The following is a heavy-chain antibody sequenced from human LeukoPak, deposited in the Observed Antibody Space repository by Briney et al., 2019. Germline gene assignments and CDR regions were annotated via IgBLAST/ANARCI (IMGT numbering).Heavy chain of an antibody. CDR2: ISAYNGNT. Sequence: ASVKVSCKASGYTFTSYGISWVRQAPGQGLEWMGWISAYNGNTNYAQKLQGRVTMTTDTSTSTAYMELRSLRSDDTAAYYCARDESGTIFGVVPFDYWGQGTLVTVSS. CDR1: GYTFTSYG. J-gene: IGHJ4*02. D-gene: IGHD3-3*01. V-gene: IGHV1-18*01. CDR3: ARDESGTIFGVVPFDY.